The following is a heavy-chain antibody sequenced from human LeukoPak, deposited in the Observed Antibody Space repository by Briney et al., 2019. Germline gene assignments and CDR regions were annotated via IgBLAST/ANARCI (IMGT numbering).Heavy chain of an antibody. V-gene: IGHV3-30*02. J-gene: IGHJ3*01. CDR3: AKRSMVRGVQFDAFDL. CDR1: GFTFSRCD. D-gene: IGHD3-10*01. CDR2: VLYDGSLK. Sequence: GGSLRLSCAASGFTFSRCDMHWVRQAPGKGLEWVAFVLYDGSLKNYADSVRGRVTISRDNSKNTLYLQMNSLRAEDTAVYYCAKRSMVRGVQFDAFDLWGQGTIVTVSS.